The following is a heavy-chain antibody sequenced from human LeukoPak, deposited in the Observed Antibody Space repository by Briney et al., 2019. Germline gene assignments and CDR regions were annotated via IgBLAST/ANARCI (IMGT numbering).Heavy chain of an antibody. D-gene: IGHD5-18*01. V-gene: IGHV4-31*03. CDR3: ARSWDTAMVPFDY. CDR1: GGSISSGGYF. CDR2: IYYSRYT. J-gene: IGHJ4*02. Sequence: SETLSLTCTVSGGSISSGGYFWSWIRQQPGKGLEWIGYIYYSRYTSYNPSLKSRVTISVDTSKNHFSLKLSSVTAADTAVYYCARSWDTAMVPFDYWGQGTLVTVSS.